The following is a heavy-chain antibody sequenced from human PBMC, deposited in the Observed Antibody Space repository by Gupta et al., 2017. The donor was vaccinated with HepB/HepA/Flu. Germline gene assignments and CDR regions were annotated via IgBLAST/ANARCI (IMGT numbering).Heavy chain of an antibody. D-gene: IGHD2-15*01. CDR3: AKAGCDDAYWYLPAYYID. CDR1: GFTFSTYA. CDR2: INKSADNT. J-gene: IGHJ6*03. V-gene: IGHV3-23*01. Sequence: EVELLECGGGLVQPGGSLRLSCAASGFTFSTYALNWVRQAPGKGLEWVAGINKSADNTFYAAPVMVLCTISRDNSKNPLYFYVTDFGAAATVTYNWAKAGCDDAYWYLPAYYID.